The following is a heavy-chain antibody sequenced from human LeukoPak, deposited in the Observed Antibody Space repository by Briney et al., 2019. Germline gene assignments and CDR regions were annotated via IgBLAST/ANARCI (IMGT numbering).Heavy chain of an antibody. CDR3: ARGDLDGHLDY. J-gene: IGHJ4*02. V-gene: IGHV1-18*01. Sequence: GASVKVSFKASRYTFTSYGISWVRQAPGQGLEWMGWISAYNGNTNYAQKLQGRVTITTDTSTSIAYMALRSLRSDDTAVYYCARGDLDGHLDYWGQGTLVTVSS. D-gene: IGHD2-21*01. CDR1: RYTFTSYG. CDR2: ISAYNGNT.